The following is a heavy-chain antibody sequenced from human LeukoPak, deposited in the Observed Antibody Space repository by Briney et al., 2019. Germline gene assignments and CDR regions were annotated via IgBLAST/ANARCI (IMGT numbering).Heavy chain of an antibody. J-gene: IGHJ6*03. V-gene: IGHV1-46*01. D-gene: IGHD2-2*01. Sequence: ASVKVSCKASGYTFTSYYMHWVRQAPGQGLEWMGIINPSGGSTSYAQKLQGRVTMTTDTSTSTAYMELRSLRSDDTAVYYCARVGADCSSTSCYYYYYYYMDVWGKGTTVTVSS. CDR3: ARVGADCSSTSCYYYYYYYMDV. CDR1: GYTFTSYY. CDR2: INPSGGST.